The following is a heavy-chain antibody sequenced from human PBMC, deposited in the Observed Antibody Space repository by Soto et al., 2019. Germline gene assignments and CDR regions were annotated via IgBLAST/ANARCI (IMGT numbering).Heavy chain of an antibody. D-gene: IGHD3-22*01. CDR2: IYPGDSDT. J-gene: IGHJ6*02. V-gene: IGHV5-51*01. CDR1: GYSFTSYW. Sequence: GESLKISCKGSGYSFTSYWIGWVRQMPGKGLEWMGIIYPGDSDTRYSPSFQGQVTISADKSISTAYLQWSSLKASDTAMYYCARQYYYDSSGYYYYYYGMDVWGQGTTVTVSS. CDR3: ARQYYYDSSGYYYYYYGMDV.